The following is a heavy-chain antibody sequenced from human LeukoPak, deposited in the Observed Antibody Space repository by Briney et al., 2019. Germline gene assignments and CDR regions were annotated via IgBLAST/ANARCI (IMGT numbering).Heavy chain of an antibody. Sequence: GGSLRLSCAASGFTFSSYWMGWVRQAPGKGLEWVANIKQDGSEKYYVDSVKGRFTISRDNAKNSLYLQMNSLRAEDTAVYYCARDPGYCSSTSCYWGQGTLVTVSS. CDR3: ARDPGYCSSTSCY. D-gene: IGHD2-2*01. CDR2: IKQDGSEK. V-gene: IGHV3-7*01. CDR1: GFTFSSYW. J-gene: IGHJ4*02.